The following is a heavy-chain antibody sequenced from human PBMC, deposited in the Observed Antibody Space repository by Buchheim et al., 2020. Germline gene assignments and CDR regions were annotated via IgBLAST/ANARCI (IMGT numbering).Heavy chain of an antibody. CDR2: ISSSGSTI. CDR1: GFTFSSYE. Sequence: EVQLVESGGGLVQPGGSLRLSCAASGFTFSSYEMNWVRQAPGKGLEWVSYISSSGSTIYYADSVKGRFTISRDNAKNSLYLQMNSLRDEDTAVYYCARGRGINDPYYYYGMDVWGQGTT. V-gene: IGHV3-48*03. J-gene: IGHJ6*02. CDR3: ARGRGINDPYYYYGMDV. D-gene: IGHD1-14*01.